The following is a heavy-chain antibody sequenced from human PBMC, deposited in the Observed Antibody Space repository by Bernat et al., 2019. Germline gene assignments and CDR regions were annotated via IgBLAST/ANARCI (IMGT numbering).Heavy chain of an antibody. D-gene: IGHD3-10*01. CDR1: GLTVSSNY. J-gene: IGHJ6*02. CDR3: ARDNYYGSGIWGLDV. Sequence: EVQLVETGGGLTQPGGSLRLSCAVSGLTVSSNYMSWVRQAPGKGLEWVSLIYSGDTTYYTDSVKGRFTISRDNSKNTLSLQMNSLRAEDTAVCYCARDNYYGSGIWGLDVWGQGTTVTVSS. CDR2: IYSGDTT. V-gene: IGHV3-53*02.